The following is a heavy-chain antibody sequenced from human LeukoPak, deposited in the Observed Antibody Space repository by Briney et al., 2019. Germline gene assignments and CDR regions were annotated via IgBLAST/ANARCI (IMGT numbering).Heavy chain of an antibody. CDR1: AYSISSSNW. D-gene: IGHD6-13*01. V-gene: IGHV4-28*06. Sequence: SETLSLTCTVSAYSISSSNWWGWIRQPPGRGLEWIGYIYYSGSTNSNPSLKSRVTMSVDTSKNQFSLRLTSVTALDTAVYYCARAAAAGDWFDPWGQGTLVTVSS. CDR3: ARAAAAGDWFDP. J-gene: IGHJ5*02. CDR2: IYYSGST.